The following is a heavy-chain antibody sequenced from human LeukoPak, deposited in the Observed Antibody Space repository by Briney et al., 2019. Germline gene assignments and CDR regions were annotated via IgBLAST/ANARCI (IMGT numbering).Heavy chain of an antibody. V-gene: IGHV3-74*01. CDR3: TRGGFDHNMDV. Sequence: GGSLRLSCAASGFTLSSYWMHWVRQAPGTGPAWVSYIDNDGTHTAHADSVRGRFTVSRDNAKNMLFLQMNGLRAEDTAIYYCTRGGFDHNMDVWGKGTMVTVSS. CDR2: IDNDGTHT. CDR1: GFTLSSYW. D-gene: IGHD3-9*01. J-gene: IGHJ6*03.